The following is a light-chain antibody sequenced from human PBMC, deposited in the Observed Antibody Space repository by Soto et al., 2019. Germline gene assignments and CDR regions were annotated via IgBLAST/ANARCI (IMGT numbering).Light chain of an antibody. CDR1: QRLLYRSNNKKY. J-gene: IGKJ1*01. CDR2: WAS. V-gene: IGKV4-1*01. CDR3: QQYYNPPWT. Sequence: DTVMSQSPASLAVSLGGRATINCKSSQRLLYRSNNKKYLAWYQHKAGQPPKLLIYWASTRDSGVPDRFSGSGSGTDFTLTINNVQAEDVAVYYCQQYYNPPWTFGQGTKVEI.